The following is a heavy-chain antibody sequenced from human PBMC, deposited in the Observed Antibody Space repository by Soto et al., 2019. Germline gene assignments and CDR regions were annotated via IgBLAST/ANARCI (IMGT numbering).Heavy chain of an antibody. CDR2: IYHSGST. Sequence: PSETLSLTCAVSGVSISSGGYSWSWIRQPPGKGLEWIGCIYHSGSTYYNPSLKSRVTISVDRSKNQFSLKLSSVTAADTAVYYCARECSGGSCYYYGMDVWGQGTTVTVS. D-gene: IGHD2-15*01. CDR3: ARECSGGSCYYYGMDV. V-gene: IGHV4-30-2*01. J-gene: IGHJ6*02. CDR1: GVSISSGGYS.